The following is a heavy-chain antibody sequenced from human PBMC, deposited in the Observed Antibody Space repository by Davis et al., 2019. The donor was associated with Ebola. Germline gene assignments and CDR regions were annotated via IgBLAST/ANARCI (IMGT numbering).Heavy chain of an antibody. CDR1: GVTFSSYA. CDR3: AKDRGIVVALGGFDY. J-gene: IGHJ4*02. V-gene: IGHV3-23*01. D-gene: IGHD2-2*01. CDR2: ISGSGGST. Sequence: GESLKISCAASGVTFSSYAMSWVRQAPGKGLEWVSAISGSGGSTYYADSVKGRFTISRDNSKNTLYLQMNSLRAEDTAVYYCAKDRGIVVALGGFDYWGQGTLVTVSS.